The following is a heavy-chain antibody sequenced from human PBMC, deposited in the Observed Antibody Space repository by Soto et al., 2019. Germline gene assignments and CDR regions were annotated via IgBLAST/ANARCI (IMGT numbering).Heavy chain of an antibody. CDR1: GFTFRTYW. CDR2: INSDGSST. D-gene: IGHD3-16*01. V-gene: IGHV3-74*01. Sequence: HPEGSLRLSCAPSGFTFRTYWMHWVRQVPGKGLVWVSRINSDGSSTSYADSVEGRFTVSRDNAKNTLYLQMNSLRGEDTAVYYCVSGAWAAFSIDHWGQETPVTISS. J-gene: IGHJ5*02. CDR3: VSGAWAAFSIDH.